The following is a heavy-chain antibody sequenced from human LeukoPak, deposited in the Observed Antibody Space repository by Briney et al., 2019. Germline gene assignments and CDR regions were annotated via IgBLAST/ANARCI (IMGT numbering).Heavy chain of an antibody. CDR2: ISAYNGNT. CDR3: ARDRVTTRVHYYYYYGMDV. Sequence: ASVKVSCKASGYTFTSYGISWVRQAPGQGLEWMGWISAYNGNTNYAQKLQGRVTMTTDTSTSTAYMELRSLRFDDTAVYYCARDRVTTRVHYYYYYGMDVWGQGTTVTVSS. J-gene: IGHJ6*02. V-gene: IGHV1-18*01. CDR1: GYTFTSYG. D-gene: IGHD4-17*01.